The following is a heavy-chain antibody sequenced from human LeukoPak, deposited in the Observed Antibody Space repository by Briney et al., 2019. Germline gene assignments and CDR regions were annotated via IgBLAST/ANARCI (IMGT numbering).Heavy chain of an antibody. CDR2: FDPEDGET. V-gene: IGHV1-24*01. Sequence: ASVKVSCKVSGYTLTELSMHWVRQAPGKGLEWMGGFDPEDGETIYAQKFQGRVTMTEDTSTDTAYMELSSLRSEDTAVYYCATDPQGGIAVAGTGGYWGKGTTVTISS. CDR1: GYTLTELS. D-gene: IGHD6-19*01. CDR3: ATDPQGGIAVAGTGGY. J-gene: IGHJ6*04.